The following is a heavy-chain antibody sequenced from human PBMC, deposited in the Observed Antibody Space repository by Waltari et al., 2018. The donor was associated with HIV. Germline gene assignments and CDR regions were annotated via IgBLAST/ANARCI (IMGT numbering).Heavy chain of an antibody. Sequence: QVQLQESGPRLVKPSQTLSLTCTVSGGSISSGSYYWSWIRQPAGKGLEWIGRIYTSGSTNYNPSRKGPVTISVDTSRNEFSLGLSSVPAADAGVYYCARGIVGAKEKNNGMDVWGQGTTVTVSS. D-gene: IGHD1-26*01. V-gene: IGHV4-61*02. CDR1: GGSISSGSYY. CDR2: IYTSGST. CDR3: ARGIVGAKEKNNGMDV. J-gene: IGHJ6*02.